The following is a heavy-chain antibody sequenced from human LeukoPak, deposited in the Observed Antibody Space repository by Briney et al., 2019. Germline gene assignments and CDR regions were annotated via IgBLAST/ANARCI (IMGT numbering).Heavy chain of an antibody. V-gene: IGHV3-15*01. CDR1: GFTFSNAW. J-gene: IGHJ6*03. CDR2: IKSKTDGGTT. CDR3: TTAATPGYSYGYGTYYYYYYMDV. Sequence: GGSLRPSCAASGFTFSNAWMSWVRQAPGKGLEWVGRIKSKTDGGTTDYAAPVKGRFTISRDDSKNTLYLQMNSLKTEDTAVYYCTTAATPGYSYGYGTYYYYYYMDVWGKGTTVTVSS. D-gene: IGHD5-18*01.